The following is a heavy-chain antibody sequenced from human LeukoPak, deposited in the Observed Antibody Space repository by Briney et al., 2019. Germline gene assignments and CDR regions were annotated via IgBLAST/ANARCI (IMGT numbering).Heavy chain of an antibody. V-gene: IGHV3-30*02. Sequence: GGSLRLSCAASGFIFSTYGMYWVRQAPGKGLEWVAFIRHDGSIKNYADSVKGRSTISRDNSKNTLYLQMNSLTAEDTAVYYCAKDSLADIDYWGQGTLVTVSS. CDR1: GFIFSTYG. J-gene: IGHJ4*02. CDR2: IRHDGSIK. D-gene: IGHD3-16*01. CDR3: AKDSLADIDY.